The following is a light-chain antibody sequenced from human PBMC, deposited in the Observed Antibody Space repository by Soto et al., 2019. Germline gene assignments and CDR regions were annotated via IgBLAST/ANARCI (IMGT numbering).Light chain of an antibody. CDR3: QQFDNLPTT. Sequence: DIQMTQSPSSLSASVGDRVTITCQASQDISYYLNWYQQKPGKASKVLIFDASNLETGVPSRFSGSGSGTDFTFTISSLQPEDIATYYCQQFDNLPTTFGQGTRMEIK. CDR2: DAS. J-gene: IGKJ5*01. V-gene: IGKV1-33*01. CDR1: QDISYY.